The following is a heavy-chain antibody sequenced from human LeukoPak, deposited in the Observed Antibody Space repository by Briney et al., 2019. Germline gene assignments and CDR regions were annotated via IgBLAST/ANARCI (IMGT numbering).Heavy chain of an antibody. CDR1: GYTSTTYG. Sequence: ASVKVSCKASGYTSTTYGISWVRQAPGQGLEWMGWISAYNGDTNYAQKLQGRVTMTTDTSTSTAYMELRSLRSDDTAMYYCARVGNIVVVPAAHADAFDIWGQGTMVTVSS. CDR2: ISAYNGDT. J-gene: IGHJ3*02. V-gene: IGHV1-18*01. D-gene: IGHD2-2*01. CDR3: ARVGNIVVVPAAHADAFDI.